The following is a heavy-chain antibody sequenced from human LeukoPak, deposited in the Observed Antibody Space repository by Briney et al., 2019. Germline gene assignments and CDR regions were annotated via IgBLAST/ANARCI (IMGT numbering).Heavy chain of an antibody. J-gene: IGHJ5*02. Sequence: SVKVSCKTSGGTFNNSAISWVRQAPGQGLEWLGGIMPLFGTAGYAQKFQGRVTITKDESTRTVYLELTSLTFDDTAVYYCARDVHGDYGSGWFDPWGQGTLVSVSP. CDR3: ARDVHGDYGSGWFDP. V-gene: IGHV1-69*05. D-gene: IGHD4-17*01. CDR1: GGTFNNSA. CDR2: IMPLFGTA.